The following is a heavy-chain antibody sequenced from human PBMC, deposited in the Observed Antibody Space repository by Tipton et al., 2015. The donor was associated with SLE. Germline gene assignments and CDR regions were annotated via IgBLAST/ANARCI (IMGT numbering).Heavy chain of an antibody. CDR3: ARHPGGSGWCGMDV. J-gene: IGHJ6*02. D-gene: IGHD6-19*01. V-gene: IGHV4-59*08. Sequence: LRLSCTVSGGSISSYYWSWIRQPPGKGLEWIGYIYYSGSTNYNPSLKSRVTISVDTSKNQFSLKLSSVTAADTAVYYCARHPGGSGWCGMDVWGQGTTVTVSS. CDR2: IYYSGST. CDR1: GGSISSYY.